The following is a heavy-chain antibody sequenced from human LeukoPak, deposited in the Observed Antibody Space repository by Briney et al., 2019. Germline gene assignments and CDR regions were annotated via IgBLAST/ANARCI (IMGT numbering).Heavy chain of an antibody. CDR3: ARGAAFDYYMDV. V-gene: IGHV3-48*02. J-gene: IGHJ6*03. Sequence: GGSLRLSCAASGFTFSSYSMNWVRPAPGKGLEWVSYISSSSSTIYYADSVKGRFTISRDNAKNSLYLQMNSLRDEDTAVYYCARGAAFDYYMDVWGKGTTVTVSS. CDR2: ISSSSSTI. D-gene: IGHD6-13*01. CDR1: GFTFSSYS.